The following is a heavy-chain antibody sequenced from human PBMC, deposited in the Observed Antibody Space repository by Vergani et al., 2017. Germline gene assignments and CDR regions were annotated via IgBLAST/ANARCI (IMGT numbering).Heavy chain of an antibody. CDR3: ARGAGQWLAPRYYYGMDV. D-gene: IGHD6-19*01. V-gene: IGHV4-34*01. CDR1: GGSFSGYY. Sequence: QVQLQQWGAGLLKPSETLSLTCAVYGGSFSGYYWSWIRQPPGKGLEWIGEINHSGSTNNNPSLKSRVTISVDTSKNQFSLKLSSVTAADTAVYYCARGAGQWLAPRYYYGMDVWGQGTTVTVSS. CDR2: INHSGST. J-gene: IGHJ6*02.